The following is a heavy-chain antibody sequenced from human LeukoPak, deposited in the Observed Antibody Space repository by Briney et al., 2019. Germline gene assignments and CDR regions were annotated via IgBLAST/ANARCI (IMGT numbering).Heavy chain of an antibody. D-gene: IGHD6-13*01. V-gene: IGHV3-23*01. CDR2: ISGSGGST. CDR1: GFTFSSYA. J-gene: IGHJ4*02. CDR3: ARDHSENEIAAAGTGLLDY. Sequence: GGSLRLSCAASGFTFSSYAMSWVRQAPGKGLEWVSVISGSGGSTYYADSVKGRFTISRDNSKNTLYLQMNSLRAEDTAVYYCARDHSENEIAAAGTGLLDYWGQGTLVTVSS.